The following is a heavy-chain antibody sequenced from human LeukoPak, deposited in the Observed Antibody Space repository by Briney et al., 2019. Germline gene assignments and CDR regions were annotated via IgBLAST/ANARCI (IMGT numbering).Heavy chain of an antibody. CDR3: ARYQLGSYYFDY. Sequence: PGGALRLSCAASGFTFSSYSRNWGRQAPGKGLEWVSSISSSSSYIYYADSVKGRFTISRDNAKNSLYLQMNSLRAEDTAVYYCARYQLGSYYFDYWGQGTLVTVSS. CDR2: ISSSSSYI. V-gene: IGHV3-21*01. J-gene: IGHJ4*02. D-gene: IGHD2-2*01. CDR1: GFTFSSYS.